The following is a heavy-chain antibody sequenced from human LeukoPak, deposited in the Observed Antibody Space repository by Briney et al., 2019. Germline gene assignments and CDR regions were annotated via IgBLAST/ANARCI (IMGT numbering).Heavy chain of an antibody. CDR3: ARDGVGATLGDY. J-gene: IGHJ4*02. CDR1: GFTFTSSA. D-gene: IGHD1-26*01. V-gene: IGHV1-58*01. Sequence: SVTVSCKASGFTFTSSAVQWVRQARGQRLEWIGWIVVGSGNTNYAQKFQERVTMTRDTSTSTVYMELSSLRSEDTAVYYCARDGVGATLGDYWGQGTLVTVSS. CDR2: IVVGSGNT.